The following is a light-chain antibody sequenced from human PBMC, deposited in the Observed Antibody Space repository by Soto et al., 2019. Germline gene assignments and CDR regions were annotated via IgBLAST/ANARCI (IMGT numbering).Light chain of an antibody. CDR3: SSYAGSNNFVV. V-gene: IGLV2-8*01. CDR1: SSDVGAYNY. CDR2: EVS. Sequence: QSVLTQPPSESGSPGQSVTISCTGTSSDVGAYNYVSWYQQHPGKAPKLMIYEVSKRPSGVPDRFSGSKSGNTDSLTVSGLQAEDEADYYCSSYAGSNNFVVFGGGTKLTVL. J-gene: IGLJ2*01.